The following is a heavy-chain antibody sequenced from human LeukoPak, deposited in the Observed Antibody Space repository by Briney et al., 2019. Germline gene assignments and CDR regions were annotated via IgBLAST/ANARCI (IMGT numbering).Heavy chain of an antibody. CDR2: ISSSSSYI. V-gene: IGHV3-21*01. D-gene: IGHD4-17*01. CDR1: RFTFSTYT. CDR3: ARDRATVTTFDY. Sequence: GGSLRLSCAASRFTFSTYTMNWVRQAPGKGLEWVSSISSSSSYIYYADSVKGRFTISRDNAKNSLYLQMNTLRAEDTAVYYCARDRATVTTFDYWGQGTLVTVSS. J-gene: IGHJ4*02.